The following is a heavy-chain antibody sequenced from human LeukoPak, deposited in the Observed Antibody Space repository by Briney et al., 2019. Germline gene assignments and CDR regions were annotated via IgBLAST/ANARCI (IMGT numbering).Heavy chain of an antibody. CDR1: GFTFSSYG. Sequence: GRSLRLSCAASGFTFSSYGMHWVRQAPGKGLEWVAVIWYDGSNKYYADSAKGRFTISRDNSKNTLYLQMNSLRAEDTAVYYCARGEMATIGAYYYGMDVWGQGTTVTVSS. V-gene: IGHV3-33*01. J-gene: IGHJ6*02. CDR3: ARGEMATIGAYYYGMDV. CDR2: IWYDGSNK. D-gene: IGHD5-24*01.